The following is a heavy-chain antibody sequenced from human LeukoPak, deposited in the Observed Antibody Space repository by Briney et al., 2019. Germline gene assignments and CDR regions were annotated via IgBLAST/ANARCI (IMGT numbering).Heavy chain of an antibody. V-gene: IGHV1-69*04. J-gene: IGHJ4*02. D-gene: IGHD3-22*01. CDR1: GGSFSSYA. CDR3: ARDRLPGGYTYYFDY. Sequence: SAVTVSRKSSGGSFSSYAISWVRQAPGQGLEWMGRIIPILGIANYAQKFQRRVTITAHKSTRPAYMELRSLRSEDTALYYCARDRLPGGYTYYFDYWGQGTLLTLSS. CDR2: IIPILGIA.